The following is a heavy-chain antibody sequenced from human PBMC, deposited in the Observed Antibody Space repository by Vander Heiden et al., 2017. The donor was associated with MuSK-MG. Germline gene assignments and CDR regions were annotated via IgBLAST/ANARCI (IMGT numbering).Heavy chain of an antibody. Sequence: QVQLVESGGGVVQPGGSLRLSCAASGFTFGSYGMHWVRQAPGKGLEWVAFIRYDGSNKYYADSVKGRFTISRDNSKNTLYLQMNSLRAEDTAVYYCAKDGPAVAQQYFQHWGQGTLVTVSS. V-gene: IGHV3-30*02. CDR1: GFTFGSYG. D-gene: IGHD6-19*01. CDR3: AKDGPAVAQQYFQH. J-gene: IGHJ1*01. CDR2: IRYDGSNK.